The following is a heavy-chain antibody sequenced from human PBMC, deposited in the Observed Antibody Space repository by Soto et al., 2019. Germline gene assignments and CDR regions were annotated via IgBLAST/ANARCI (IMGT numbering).Heavy chain of an antibody. CDR2: INSDGSST. J-gene: IGHJ4*02. CDR1: GFTFSSYW. V-gene: IGHV3-74*01. D-gene: IGHD1-26*01. CDR3: ARAGQWELLLVAY. Sequence: GGSLRLSCAASGFTFSSYWMHWVRQAPGKGLVWVSRINSDGSSTSYADSVKGRFTISRDNAKNTLYLQMNSLRAEDTAVYYCARAGQWELLLVAYWGQGTLVTVSS.